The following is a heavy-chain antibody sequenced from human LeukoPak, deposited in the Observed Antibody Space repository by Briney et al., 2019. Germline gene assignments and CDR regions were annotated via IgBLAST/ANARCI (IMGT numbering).Heavy chain of an antibody. CDR1: GCSFTSYW. J-gene: IGHJ3*02. V-gene: IGHV5-51*01. D-gene: IGHD3-22*01. CDR2: IYPGDSDT. CDR3: ARWYYYDSSGAREYAFDI. Sequence: GESLKISCKGSGCSFTSYWIGWVRQMPGKGLEWMGIIYPGDSDTRYSPSFQGQVTISADKSISTAYLQWSSLKASDTAMYYCARWYYYDSSGAREYAFDIWGQGTMVTVSS.